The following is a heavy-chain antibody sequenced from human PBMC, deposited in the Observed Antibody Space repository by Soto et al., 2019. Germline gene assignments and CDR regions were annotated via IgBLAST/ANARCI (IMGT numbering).Heavy chain of an antibody. Sequence: SETLSLTCSVSGGSISGSYWSWIRQSPGKGLEWLGYVYYTGSTNYSPSLRSRVSISVDTSKNEFSLRLSSVTAADTAVYFCARCVAVPGPHIAYWCQGTQVTVSS. CDR1: GGSISGSY. CDR2: VYYTGST. V-gene: IGHV4-59*01. J-gene: IGHJ4*02. CDR3: ARCVAVPGPHIAY. D-gene: IGHD6-19*01.